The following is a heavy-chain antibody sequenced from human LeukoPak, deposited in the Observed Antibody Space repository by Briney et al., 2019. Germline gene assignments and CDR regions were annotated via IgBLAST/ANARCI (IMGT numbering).Heavy chain of an antibody. Sequence: SETLPLTCTVSGGSISSSSYYWGWIRQPPGKGLEWIGNLYYTGNTHYKSSLKSRLTISVDTSRNQFSLKLSSMTAADTAVYYCARGSGLGLDVWGQGTTVTVSS. CDR3: ARGSGLGLDV. J-gene: IGHJ6*02. D-gene: IGHD6-25*01. CDR2: LYYTGNT. V-gene: IGHV4-39*01. CDR1: GGSISSSSYY.